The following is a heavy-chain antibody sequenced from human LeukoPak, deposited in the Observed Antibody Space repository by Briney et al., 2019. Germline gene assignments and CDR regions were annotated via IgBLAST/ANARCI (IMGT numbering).Heavy chain of an antibody. J-gene: IGHJ6*03. Sequence: PGGSLRLSCAASGFTFSSYSMNWARQAPGKGLEWVSSISSSSSYIYYADSVKGRFTISRDNAKNSLYLQMNSLRAEDTAVYCCARDGAVTMVRGVILTYYYYMDVWGKGTTVTVSS. V-gene: IGHV3-21*01. CDR1: GFTFSSYS. CDR2: ISSSSSYI. CDR3: ARDGAVTMVRGVILTYYYYMDV. D-gene: IGHD3-10*01.